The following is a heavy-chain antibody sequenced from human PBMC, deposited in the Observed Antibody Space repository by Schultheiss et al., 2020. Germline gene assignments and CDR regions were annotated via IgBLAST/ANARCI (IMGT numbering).Heavy chain of an antibody. CDR2: INHSGSN. J-gene: IGHJ6*04. Sequence: SQTLSLTCAVYGGSFSGYYWSWIRQPPGKGLEWIGEINHSGSNNYNPPLKSRVTKSVDTSKNQFSLKLSSVTAADTAVYYCARGRGVAAAGTDYYGMDVWGEGATVTGSS. CDR1: GGSFSGYY. D-gene: IGHD6-13*01. CDR3: ARGRGVAAAGTDYYGMDV. V-gene: IGHV4-34*01.